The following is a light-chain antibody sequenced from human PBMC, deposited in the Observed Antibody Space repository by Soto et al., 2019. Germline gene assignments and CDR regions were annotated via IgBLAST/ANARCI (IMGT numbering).Light chain of an antibody. J-gene: IGLJ3*02. CDR2: SNN. V-gene: IGLV1-44*01. CDR3: AAWDDSLNGPL. CDR1: SSNIGSNT. Sequence: QSVLTQPPSASGTPGQRVTISCSGSSSNIGSNTANWYQQLPGTAPTLLIYSNNQRPSGVPDRFSGSKSGTSASLAVNGLQSGDEADYYCAAWDDSLNGPLFGGGTKLTVL.